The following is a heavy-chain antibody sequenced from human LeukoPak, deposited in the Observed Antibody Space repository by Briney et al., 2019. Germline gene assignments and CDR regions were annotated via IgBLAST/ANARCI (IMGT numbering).Heavy chain of an antibody. CDR1: GYTFTSYG. CDR2: ISAYNGNT. J-gene: IGHJ4*02. D-gene: IGHD6-19*01. CDR3: VRVTTVAGLDH. Sequence: ASVKVSCKASGYTFTSYGISWVRQAPGQGLEWMGWISAYNGNTNYAQKFQGRVTMTRDTSTSTAYMELRGLRSDDTAVYYCVRVTTVAGLDHWGQGTLVTVSS. V-gene: IGHV1-18*01.